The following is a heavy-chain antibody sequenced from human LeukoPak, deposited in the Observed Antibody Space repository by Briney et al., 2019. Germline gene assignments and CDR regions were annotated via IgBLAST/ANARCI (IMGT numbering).Heavy chain of an antibody. CDR3: AKDYYWFGD. CDR2: INNDGSIT. J-gene: IGHJ4*02. CDR1: GFTFSSYW. Sequence: SGGSLRLSCAASGFTFSSYWMHWVRHDPGKGLVWVSHINNDGSITNYADSVKGRFTISRDNAKNLLYLQMNSLRAEDTAVYYCAKDYYWFGDWGQGTLVTVSS. D-gene: IGHD3-10*01. V-gene: IGHV3-74*01.